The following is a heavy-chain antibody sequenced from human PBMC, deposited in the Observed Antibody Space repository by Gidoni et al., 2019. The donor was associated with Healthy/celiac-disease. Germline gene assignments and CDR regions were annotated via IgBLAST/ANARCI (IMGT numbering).Heavy chain of an antibody. CDR2: ISSSSSYI. J-gene: IGHJ4*02. CDR3: ARDKEYDFWSGYKGAFDY. D-gene: IGHD3-3*01. CDR1: GSTFSCNS. Sequence: EVQLVASGGGLITAGRSLGLSCASSGSTFSCNSMNWVRQAPGKGLEWVSSISSSSSYIYYADSVKGRFTISRDNAKNSLYLQMNSLRAEDTAVYYCARDKEYDFWSGYKGAFDYWGQGTLVTVSS. V-gene: IGHV3-21*01.